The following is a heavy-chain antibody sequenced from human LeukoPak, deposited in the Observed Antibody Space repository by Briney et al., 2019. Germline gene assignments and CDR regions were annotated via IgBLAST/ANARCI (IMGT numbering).Heavy chain of an antibody. Sequence: GGSLRLFCAAPGFTFSSYWMHWVRQVPGRGLVWVSRINSDGYSISYADSVKGRFTISRDNAKSTLFLQLNSLRAEDTAVYYCATSYRGKYRAFDTWGQGTMVTVSS. CDR2: INSDGYSI. J-gene: IGHJ3*02. CDR3: ATSYRGKYRAFDT. CDR1: GFTFSSYW. V-gene: IGHV3-74*01. D-gene: IGHD1-26*01.